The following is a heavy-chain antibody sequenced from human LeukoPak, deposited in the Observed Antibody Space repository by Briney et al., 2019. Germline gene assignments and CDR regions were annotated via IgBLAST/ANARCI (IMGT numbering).Heavy chain of an antibody. V-gene: IGHV3-23*01. D-gene: IGHD3-22*01. CDR1: GLIFSTYG. CDR2: ISGSGGGT. Sequence: GGSLRLSCAASGLIFSTYGMSWVRQAPGKGLEWVSSISGSGGGTYYADSVQGRFTISRDNSKNTVYLQMNSLRAEDTAVYFCAKDWALDYSDSRDRNYFDYWGQGALVTVSS. CDR3: AKDWALDYSDSRDRNYFDY. J-gene: IGHJ4*02.